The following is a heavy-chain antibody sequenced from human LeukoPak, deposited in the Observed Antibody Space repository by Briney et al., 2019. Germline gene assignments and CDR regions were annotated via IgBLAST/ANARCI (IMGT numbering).Heavy chain of an antibody. V-gene: IGHV1-46*01. D-gene: IGHD2-21*02. CDR3: ARTYCGGDCNNRYFDY. CDR1: GYILSSYY. Sequence: GASVKVSCKASGYILSSYYMHWVRRAPGQGLEWMGIINPSGGRTDYAQKFQGRVTMTRDTSTSTVYMELNSLRSEDTALYYCARTYCGGDCNNRYFDYWGQGTLVTVSS. CDR2: INPSGGRT. J-gene: IGHJ4*02.